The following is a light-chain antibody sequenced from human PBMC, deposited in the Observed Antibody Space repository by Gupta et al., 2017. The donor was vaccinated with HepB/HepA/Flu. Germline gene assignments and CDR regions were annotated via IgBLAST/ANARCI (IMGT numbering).Light chain of an antibody. CDR2: AAS. CDR3: QHLNGYPLT. CDR1: QGIRSS. J-gene: IGKJ4*01. Sequence: IQLTQSPSFLSASVGDRVTITCRASQGIRSSLGWYQQKPGKAPKFLIYAASTLQSGVPSRFSGSGSGTEFTLTITSLQPEDFATYYCQHLNGYPLTFGGGTKVEIK. V-gene: IGKV1-9*01.